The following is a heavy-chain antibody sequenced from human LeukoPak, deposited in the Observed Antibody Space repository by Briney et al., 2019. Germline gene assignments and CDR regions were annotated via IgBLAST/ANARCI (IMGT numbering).Heavy chain of an antibody. CDR2: ISGSGDST. CDR3: AKVVTWYFDL. J-gene: IGHJ2*01. Sequence: PGGSLRLSCEASGFTFSSYAMSWVRQAPGKGLEWVSGISGSGDSTDYADSVKGRFTVSRDNPKNTLYLQMNSLRAEDTAVYYCAKVVTWYFDLWGRGTLVTVPS. V-gene: IGHV3-23*01. D-gene: IGHD2-21*02. CDR1: GFTFSSYA.